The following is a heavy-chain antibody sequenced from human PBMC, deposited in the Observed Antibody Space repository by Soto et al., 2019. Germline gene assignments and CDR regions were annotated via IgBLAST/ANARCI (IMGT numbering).Heavy chain of an antibody. D-gene: IGHD1-1*01. V-gene: IGHV3-48*03. CDR3: AKNPTTPGYALWVDY. J-gene: IGHJ4*02. CDR2: ISTAGSSM. Sequence: GGSLRLSCAASGFTFSAFEINWVRQAPGKGLEWISYISTAGSSMYYADSVKGRFTVARDNSKNTLYLQMNSLRAEDTAVYYCAKNPTTPGYALWVDYWGQGTLVTVSS. CDR1: GFTFSAFE.